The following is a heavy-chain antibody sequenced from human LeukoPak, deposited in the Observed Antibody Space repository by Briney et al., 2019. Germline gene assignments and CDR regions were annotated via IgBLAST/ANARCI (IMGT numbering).Heavy chain of an antibody. D-gene: IGHD3-22*01. J-gene: IGHJ3*02. CDR2: FDPEDGET. Sequence: GASVKVSCEVSGYTLTELSVHWVRQAPGKGLEWMGGFDPEDGETIYAQKFQGRVTMTEDTSTDTAYMELSSLRSEDTAVYYCATPDSSGYFINAFDIWGQGAMVTVSS. CDR3: ATPDSSGYFINAFDI. V-gene: IGHV1-24*01. CDR1: GYTLTELS.